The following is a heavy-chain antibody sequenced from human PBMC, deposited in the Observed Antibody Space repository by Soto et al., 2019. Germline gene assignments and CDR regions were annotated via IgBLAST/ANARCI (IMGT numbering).Heavy chain of an antibody. V-gene: IGHV4-34*01. J-gene: IGHJ6*02. CDR2: IKHTGSF. CDR3: ARGDVGDLYFYYFGLDV. CDR1: GGSVSGYH. D-gene: IGHD3-10*01. Sequence: PSETLSLTCSVYGGSVSGYHWSWIRQYPGKGLEWIAEIKHTGSFHYNPSLLSRLTMSVDTSKNQFSLNLTSVTAADTAVYYCARGDVGDLYFYYFGLDVWGQGTTVTVSS.